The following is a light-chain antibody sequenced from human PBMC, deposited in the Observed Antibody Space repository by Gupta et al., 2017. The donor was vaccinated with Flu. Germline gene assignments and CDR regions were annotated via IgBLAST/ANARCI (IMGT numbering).Light chain of an antibody. J-gene: IGLJ3*02. Sequence: RVTISWTGSSSNIGAGYDVHWYQQLPGTAPRLLINGDTSRPSGVPDRFSGSKSGTSASLAITGLQAEDEADYFCQSFDSSLFWVFGGGTKLTVL. CDR3: QSFDSSLFWV. CDR1: SSNIGAGYD. CDR2: GDT. V-gene: IGLV1-40*01.